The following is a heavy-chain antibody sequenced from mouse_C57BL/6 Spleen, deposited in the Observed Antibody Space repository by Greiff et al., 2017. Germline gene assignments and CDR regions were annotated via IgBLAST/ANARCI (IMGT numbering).Heavy chain of an antibody. CDR2: IDPETGGT. CDR3: TREVLRYYYFDY. V-gene: IGHV1-15*01. CDR1: GYTFTHYE. J-gene: IGHJ2*01. D-gene: IGHD1-1*01. Sequence: QVQLQQSGAELVRPGASVTLSCKASGYTFTHYEMHWVKQTPVHGLEWIGAIDPETGGTAYNQKFKGKAILTADKSSSTAYMELRSLTSEDSAVYYCTREVLRYYYFDYWGQGTTLTVSS.